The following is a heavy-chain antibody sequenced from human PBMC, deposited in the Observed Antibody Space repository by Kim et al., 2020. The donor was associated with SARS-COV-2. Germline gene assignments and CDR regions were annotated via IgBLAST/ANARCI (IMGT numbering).Heavy chain of an antibody. CDR3: ARASYAAPLSDY. CDR1: GYSISSGYY. CDR2: IYHSGST. Sequence: SETLSLTCTVSGYSISSGYYWGWIRQPPGKGLEWIGSIYHSGSTYYNPSLKSRVTISVDTSKNQFSLKLSSVTAADTAVYYCARASYAAPLSDYWGQGTL. J-gene: IGHJ4*02. V-gene: IGHV4-38-2*02. D-gene: IGHD3-10*01.